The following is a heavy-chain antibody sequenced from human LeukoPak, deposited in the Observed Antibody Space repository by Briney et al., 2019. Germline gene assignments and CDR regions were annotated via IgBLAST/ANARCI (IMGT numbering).Heavy chain of an antibody. CDR2: ISWNSGSI. V-gene: IGHV3-9*01. CDR3: AKDMSSGSYGYCYGMDV. J-gene: IGHJ6*02. D-gene: IGHD1-26*01. Sequence: GGSLRLSCAASGFTFDDYAMHWVRQAPGKGLEWVSGISWNSGSIGYADSVKGRFTISRDNAKNSLYLQMNSLRAEDTALYYCAKDMSSGSYGYCYGMDVWGQGTTVTVSS. CDR1: GFTFDDYA.